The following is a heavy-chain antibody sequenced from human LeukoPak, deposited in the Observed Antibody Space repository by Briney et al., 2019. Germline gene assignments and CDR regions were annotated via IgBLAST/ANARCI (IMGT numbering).Heavy chain of an antibody. CDR1: GGSISSSSYY. CDR3: ARDFRGVVADNNWFDP. D-gene: IGHD2-15*01. V-gene: IGHV4-39*07. Sequence: SETLSLTCTVSGGSISSSSYYWGWIRQPPGKGLEWIGSIYYSGSTYYNPSLKSRATISVDTSKNQFSLKLSSVTAADTAVYYCARDFRGVVADNNWFDPWGQGTLVTVSS. J-gene: IGHJ5*02. CDR2: IYYSGST.